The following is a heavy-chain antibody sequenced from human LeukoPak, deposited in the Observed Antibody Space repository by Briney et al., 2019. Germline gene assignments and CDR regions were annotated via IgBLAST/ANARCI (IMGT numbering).Heavy chain of an antibody. CDR1: GFTFSSYS. CDR2: ISSSSSYI. J-gene: IGHJ4*02. CDR3: ARFGSYDQYDSDY. D-gene: IGHD2-15*01. Sequence: GGSLRLSCAASGFTFSSYSMNWVRQAPGKGLEWVSSISSSSSYIYYADSEKGRFTISRDNANNSLYLQMNSQRGEDTAVNYCARFGSYDQYDSDYWGQGALVTVSS. V-gene: IGHV3-21*01.